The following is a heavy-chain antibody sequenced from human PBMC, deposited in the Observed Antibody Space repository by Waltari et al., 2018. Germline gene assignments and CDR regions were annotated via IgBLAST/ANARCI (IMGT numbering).Heavy chain of an antibody. CDR3: AKCGWEQPWGGSDAFDI. CDR1: GFTFSSYA. V-gene: IGHV3-23*04. J-gene: IGHJ3*02. Sequence: EVQLVESGGGLVQPGGSLRLSCAASGFTFSSYAMSWVRPAPGKGLEWVSAISGSGGSTYYADSVKGRFTISRDNSKNTLYLQMNSLRAEDTAVYYCAKCGWEQPWGGSDAFDIWGQGTMVTVSS. D-gene: IGHD1-26*01. CDR2: ISGSGGST.